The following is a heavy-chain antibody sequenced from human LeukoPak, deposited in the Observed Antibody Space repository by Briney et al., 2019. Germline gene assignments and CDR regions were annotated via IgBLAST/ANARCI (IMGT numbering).Heavy chain of an antibody. CDR2: ISVSGNT. CDR1: GFTFGSYA. D-gene: IGHD2-15*01. V-gene: IGHV3-23*01. Sequence: GGSLRLSCAASGFTFGSYAMSWVRQGPGKGLEWVSAISVSGNTYHADSAKGRFTISRDSSKNTLYLQMNSLRAGDAAVYYCAKAPVTTCSGAYCYPFDYWSQGTLVTVSS. J-gene: IGHJ4*02. CDR3: AKAPVTTCSGAYCYPFDY.